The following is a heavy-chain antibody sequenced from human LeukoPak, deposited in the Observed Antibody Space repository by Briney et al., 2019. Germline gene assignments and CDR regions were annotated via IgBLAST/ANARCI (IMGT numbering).Heavy chain of an antibody. CDR3: ARLFGGVTTFDY. D-gene: IGHD2-8*02. Sequence: GGSLRLSCVASGFSFNNYWMSWFRQAPGRGLQWVASMKGDGSLIHYVDSVKGRFTISRDNARNSLYLQMNSLRAEDTAVYYCARLFGGVTTFDYWGQGALVTVSS. V-gene: IGHV3-7*01. CDR2: MKGDGSLI. J-gene: IGHJ4*02. CDR1: GFSFNNYW.